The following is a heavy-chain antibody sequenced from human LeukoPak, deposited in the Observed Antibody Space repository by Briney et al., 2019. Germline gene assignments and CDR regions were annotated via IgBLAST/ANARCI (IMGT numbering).Heavy chain of an antibody. CDR3: TRVGYIDEGIDY. CDR2: IKQDGSKK. Sequence: GGSLRLSCAASGFSFSSYWMSWVRQAPGAGLEWVANIKQDGSKKSYVDSVKGRFTISRDNAKNSLYLQMNSLRAEDTAIYYCTRVGYIDEGIDYWGQGTLVTVSS. CDR1: GFSFSSYW. D-gene: IGHD5-24*01. J-gene: IGHJ4*02. V-gene: IGHV3-7*04.